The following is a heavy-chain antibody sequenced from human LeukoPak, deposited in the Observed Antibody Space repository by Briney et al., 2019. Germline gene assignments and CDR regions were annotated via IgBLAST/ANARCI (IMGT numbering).Heavy chain of an antibody. CDR3: ARVGGTSYYDYGMDV. Sequence: PSETLSLTCTVSGGSISDYYWSWIRQPPGKGLEWIGNIYYSGSANYNPSLKSRVTISVDTSKNQFSLKLSSVTAADTAVYYCARVGGTSYYDYGMDVWGQGTTVTVSS. CDR1: GGSISDYY. D-gene: IGHD3-16*01. J-gene: IGHJ6*02. CDR2: IYYSGSA. V-gene: IGHV4-59*01.